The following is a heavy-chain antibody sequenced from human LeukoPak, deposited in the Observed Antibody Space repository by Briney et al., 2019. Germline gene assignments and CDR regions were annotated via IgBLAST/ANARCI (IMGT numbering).Heavy chain of an antibody. D-gene: IGHD6-13*01. V-gene: IGHV3-30*18. CDR3: AKTRPLDSSSWSHGDY. J-gene: IGHJ4*02. CDR2: ISYDGSNK. CDR1: GFIFRNYG. Sequence: GGSLRLSCAASGFIFRNYGMHWVRQAPGKGLEWVAVISYDGSNKYYADSVKGRFTISRDNSKNTLYLQMNSLRAEDTAVYYCAKTRPLDSSSWSHGDYWGQGTLVTVSS.